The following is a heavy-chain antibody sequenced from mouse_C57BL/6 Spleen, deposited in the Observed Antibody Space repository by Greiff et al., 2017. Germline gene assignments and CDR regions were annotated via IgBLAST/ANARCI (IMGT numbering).Heavy chain of an antibody. J-gene: IGHJ1*03. D-gene: IGHD1-1*01. CDR1: GFTFSDYY. CDR2: INYDGSST. V-gene: IGHV5-16*01. Sequence: EVKLMESEGGLVQPGSSMKLSCTASGFTFSDYYMAWVRQVPEKGLEWVANINYDGSSTYYLDSLKSRFIISRDNAKNILYLQMSSLKSEDTATYYCASYYYGSSPYFDVWGTGTTVTVSS. CDR3: ASYYYGSSPYFDV.